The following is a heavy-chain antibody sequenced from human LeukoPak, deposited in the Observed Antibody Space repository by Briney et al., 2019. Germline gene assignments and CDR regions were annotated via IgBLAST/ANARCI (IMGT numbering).Heavy chain of an antibody. CDR2: INPSGGST. D-gene: IGHD1-7*01. J-gene: IGHJ4*02. V-gene: IGHV1-46*01. Sequence: ASVKVSCKASGYTFTSYYMHWVRQAPGQGLEWMGIINPSGGSTSYAQKFQGRVTMTRDTSTSTVYMELSSLRSEDTAVYYCARDLGVGITGTTFDYWGQGTLVTVSS. CDR1: GYTFTSYY. CDR3: ARDLGVGITGTTFDY.